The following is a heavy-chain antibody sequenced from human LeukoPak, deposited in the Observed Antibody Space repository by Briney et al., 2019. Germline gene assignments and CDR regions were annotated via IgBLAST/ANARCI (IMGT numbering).Heavy chain of an antibody. V-gene: IGHV1-18*01. J-gene: IGHJ4*02. Sequence: ASVKVSCKASGYTFTSYGISWVRQAPGQGLEWMGWISACNGNTNYAQKLQGRVTTTTDTSTSTAYMELRSLRSDDTAVYYCAREGGEKFFYDFWSGPDPKSGFDYWGQGTLVTVSS. CDR3: AREGGEKFFYDFWSGPDPKSGFDY. CDR2: ISACNGNT. D-gene: IGHD3-3*01. CDR1: GYTFTSYG.